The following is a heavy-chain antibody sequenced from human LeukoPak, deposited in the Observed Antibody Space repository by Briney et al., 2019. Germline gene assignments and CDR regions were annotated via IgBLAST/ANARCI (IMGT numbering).Heavy chain of an antibody. CDR3: ARVKPVGYSYGGYYFDY. D-gene: IGHD5-18*01. Sequence: SETLSLTCTVSGGSISSYYWSWIRQPAGKGLEWIGRIYTSGSTNYNPSLKSRVTMSVDTSKNQFSLKLSSVTAADTAVYYCARVKPVGYSYGGYYFDYWGQGTLVTVSS. J-gene: IGHJ4*02. V-gene: IGHV4-4*07. CDR2: IYTSGST. CDR1: GGSISSYY.